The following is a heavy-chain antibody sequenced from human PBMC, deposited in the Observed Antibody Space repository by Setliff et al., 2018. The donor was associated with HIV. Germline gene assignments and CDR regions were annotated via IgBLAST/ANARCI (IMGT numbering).Heavy chain of an antibody. CDR2: INHSGST. J-gene: IGHJ5*01. Sequence: SETLSLTCTVSGGSISSSSYYWSWIRQPPGKGLEWIGEINHSGSTNYNPSLKSRVTISVDTSKNQFSLKLSSVTAADTAVYYCARGGAVSADFDSWGQGTLVTVSS. CDR3: ARGGAVSADFDS. D-gene: IGHD3-16*01. V-gene: IGHV4-39*07. CDR1: GGSISSSSYY.